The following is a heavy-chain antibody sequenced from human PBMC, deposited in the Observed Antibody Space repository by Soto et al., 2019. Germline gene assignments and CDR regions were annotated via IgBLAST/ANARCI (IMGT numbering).Heavy chain of an antibody. J-gene: IGHJ4*02. CDR3: ARDSFPIAVAGVNY. Sequence: QVQLVASGGGVVQPGRSLRLSCAASGFTFSSYGMHWVRQAPGKGLEWVAVIWYDGSNKYYADSVKGRFTISRDNSKNTLYLQMNSLRAEDTAVYYCARDSFPIAVAGVNYWGQGTLVTVSS. CDR2: IWYDGSNK. V-gene: IGHV3-33*01. CDR1: GFTFSSYG. D-gene: IGHD6-19*01.